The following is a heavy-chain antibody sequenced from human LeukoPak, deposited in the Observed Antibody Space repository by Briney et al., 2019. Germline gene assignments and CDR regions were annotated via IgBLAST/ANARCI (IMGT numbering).Heavy chain of an antibody. CDR2: MKQDGSEK. Sequence: GGSLRLSCAASGFTLSSYWMTWVRQAPGKGLEWVANMKQDGSEKYYVDSVKGRFTISRDNAKNSLYLQMNSLRAEDTAVYYCATVRSNYYYYYMDVWGKGATVTVSS. CDR1: GFTLSSYW. D-gene: IGHD1-14*01. V-gene: IGHV3-7*01. J-gene: IGHJ6*03. CDR3: ATVRSNYYYYYMDV.